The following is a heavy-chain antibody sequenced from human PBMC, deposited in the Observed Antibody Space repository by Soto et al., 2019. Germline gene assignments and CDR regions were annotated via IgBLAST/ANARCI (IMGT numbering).Heavy chain of an antibody. CDR3: ARGVPAAGTDWFDP. Sequence: TLSLTCTFSGGSISNYYWSWIRQSAEKRLEWIGRVSSTGSSYYNPSLKSRVTISVDTSKNQVSLNLTSVTAADTAVYYCARGVPAAGTDWFDPWGQGTLVTV. V-gene: IGHV4-4*07. CDR2: VSSTGSS. J-gene: IGHJ5*02. CDR1: GGSISNYY. D-gene: IGHD6-13*01.